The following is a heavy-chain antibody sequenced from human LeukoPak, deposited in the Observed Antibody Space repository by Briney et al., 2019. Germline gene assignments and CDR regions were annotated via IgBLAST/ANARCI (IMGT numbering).Heavy chain of an antibody. D-gene: IGHD6-13*01. J-gene: IGHJ4*02. V-gene: IGHV3-66*01. CDR3: ARGIRDSSSRYGTGERFDY. CDR2: IYSGGST. Sequence: GGSLRLSCAASGFTVSSNYMSWVRQAPGKGLEWVSVIYSGGSTYYADSVKGRFTISRDDSKNTLYLQMNSLRAEDTAVYYCARGIRDSSSRYGTGERFDYWGQGTLVTVSS. CDR1: GFTVSSNY.